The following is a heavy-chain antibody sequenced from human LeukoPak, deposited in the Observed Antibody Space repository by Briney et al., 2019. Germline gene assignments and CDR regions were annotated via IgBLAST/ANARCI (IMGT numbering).Heavy chain of an antibody. V-gene: IGHV3-66*01. CDR3: VTYQLLLYGFDY. D-gene: IGHD2-2*01. CDR2: FYSGGST. J-gene: IGHJ4*02. Sequence: GGSLRLSCVASGFTVSSNYVSWVRQAPGKGLEWVSMFYSGGSTFYADPVKGRFTIARDSSKNTLYLQMNTLRAEDTAVYYCVTYQLLLYGFDYWGQGTLVTVSS. CDR1: GFTVSSNY.